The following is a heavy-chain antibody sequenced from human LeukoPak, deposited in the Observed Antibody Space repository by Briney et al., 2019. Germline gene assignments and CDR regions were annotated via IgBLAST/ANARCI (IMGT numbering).Heavy chain of an antibody. Sequence: GGSLRLSCAASGFTFSSYGMHWVRQAPGKGLEWVAVISYDGSNKYYADSVKGRFTISRDNAKNSLYLQMNSLRAEDTAVYYCAREGSSHHFDYWGQGTLVTVSS. J-gene: IGHJ4*02. CDR1: GFTFSSYG. CDR3: AREGSSHHFDY. V-gene: IGHV3-30*03. D-gene: IGHD1-26*01. CDR2: ISYDGSNK.